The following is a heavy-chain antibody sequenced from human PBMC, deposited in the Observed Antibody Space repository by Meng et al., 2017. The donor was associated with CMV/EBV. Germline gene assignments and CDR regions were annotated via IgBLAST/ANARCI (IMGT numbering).Heavy chain of an antibody. J-gene: IGHJ5*02. CDR1: GFTFTSSA. CDR2: IVVGSGNT. D-gene: IGHD3-3*01. CDR3: AADGDFWSGYNWFDP. Sequence: SAKVSCKASGFTFTSSAVQWVRQARGQRLEWIGWIVVGSGNTNYAQKFQERVTITRDMSTSTAYMELSSLRSEDTAVYYCAADGDFWSGYNWFDPWGQGTLVTVSS. V-gene: IGHV1-58*01.